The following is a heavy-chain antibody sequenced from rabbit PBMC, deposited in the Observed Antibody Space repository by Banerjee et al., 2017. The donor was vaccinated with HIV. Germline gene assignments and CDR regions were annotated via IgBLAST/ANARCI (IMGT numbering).Heavy chain of an antibody. CDR1: GFSFTNKYV. CDR3: VRDDYGDIDL. D-gene: IGHD2-1*01. V-gene: IGHV1S45*01. Sequence: QEQLEESGGDLVKPEGSLTLTCTASGFSFTNKYVMCWVRQAPGKGLQWIACINTSSGNTVYANRAKGRFTISKTSSTTVTLQMTSLTAADTATYFCVRDDYGDIDLWGQGTLVTVS. J-gene: IGHJ6*01. CDR2: INTSSGNT.